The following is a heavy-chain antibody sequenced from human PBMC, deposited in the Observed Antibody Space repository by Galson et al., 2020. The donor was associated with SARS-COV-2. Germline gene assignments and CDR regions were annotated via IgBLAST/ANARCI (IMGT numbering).Heavy chain of an antibody. CDR3: AKMGLPGIAAAVDAFDI. V-gene: IGHV3-48*04. D-gene: IGHD6-13*01. CDR2: ISSSSSTI. J-gene: IGHJ3*02. Sequence: GESLKISCAASGFTFSSYSMNWVRQAPGKGLEWVSYISSSSSTIYYADSVKGRFTISRDNAKNSLYLQMNSLRAEDTALYYCAKMGLPGIAAAVDAFDIWGQGTMVTVSS. CDR1: GFTFSSYS.